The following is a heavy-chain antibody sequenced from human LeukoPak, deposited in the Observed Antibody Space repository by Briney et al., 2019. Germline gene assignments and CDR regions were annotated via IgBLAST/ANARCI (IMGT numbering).Heavy chain of an antibody. D-gene: IGHD3-10*01. J-gene: IGHJ5*02. Sequence: SETLSLTCGVYGGSFSNYYWSWIRQPPGKGLEWIGEINHSGSTNYNPSLKSRVTMSVDTSKNQFSLQLSSVTATDTAMYYCARTYYGDNWFDPWGQGTLVTVSS. V-gene: IGHV4-34*01. CDR1: GGSFSNYY. CDR3: ARTYYGDNWFDP. CDR2: INHSGST.